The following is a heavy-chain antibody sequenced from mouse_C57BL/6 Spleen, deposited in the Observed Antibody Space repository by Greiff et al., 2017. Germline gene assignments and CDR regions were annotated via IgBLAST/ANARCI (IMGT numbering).Heavy chain of an antibody. D-gene: IGHD1-1*01. Sequence: LVESGAELVRPGASVTLSCKASGYTFTDYEMHWVKQTPVHGLEWIGAIDPETGGTAYNQKFKGKAILTADKSSSTAYMELRSLTSADSAVYYCTRSHYYGSSYLPFAYWGQGTLVTVSA. J-gene: IGHJ3*01. CDR3: TRSHYYGSSYLPFAY. V-gene: IGHV1-15*01. CDR2: IDPETGGT. CDR1: GYTFTDYE.